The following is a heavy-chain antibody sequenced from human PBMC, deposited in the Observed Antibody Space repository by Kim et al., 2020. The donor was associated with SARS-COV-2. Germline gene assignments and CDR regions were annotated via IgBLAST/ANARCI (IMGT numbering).Heavy chain of an antibody. CDR2: IFNGATT. D-gene: IGHD6-13*01. V-gene: IGHV4-61*01. Sequence: SETLSLTCTVSGGSVNTGSYCWNWIRQAPGKGLEWLGFIFNGATTNYNPSLKSRVTVSVDTSKNQFSLMLSSVTAADTAVYYCSSAPSGEYQHDYDFWG. CDR3: SSAPSGEYQHDYDF. CDR1: GGSVNTGSYC. J-gene: IGHJ4*01.